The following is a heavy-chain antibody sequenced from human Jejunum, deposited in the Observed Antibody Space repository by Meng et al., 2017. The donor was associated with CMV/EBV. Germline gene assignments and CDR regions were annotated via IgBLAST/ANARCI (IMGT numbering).Heavy chain of an antibody. Sequence: VELQESGPGLVKPSQTLSRTRTVSGSSINSGNYYWTRVRQLPGKGLEWIGYISNLGTTDSNPSLGTRLLISIDTSKNQFSLNLSSGTAADTAVYYCARRGPTYSSRYFDYWGLGTLVTVSS. J-gene: IGHJ4*02. CDR1: GSSINSGNYY. CDR3: ARRGPTYSSRYFDY. V-gene: IGHV4-31*03. CDR2: ISNLGTT. D-gene: IGHD6-13*01.